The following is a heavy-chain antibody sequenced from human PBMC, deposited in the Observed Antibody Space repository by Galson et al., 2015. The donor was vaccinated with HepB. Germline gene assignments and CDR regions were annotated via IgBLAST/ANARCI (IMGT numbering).Heavy chain of an antibody. D-gene: IGHD6-19*01. J-gene: IGHJ3*02. Sequence: SLRLSCAASGFTVSSNYMSWVRQASGKGLEWVSIIYSGGSTFYADSVKARFTISRDKSKNTLYLQMNSLRAEDTAVYYCASGIAVAGTGGVFDIWGQGTMVTIS. V-gene: IGHV3-53*01. CDR3: ASGIAVAGTGGVFDI. CDR1: GFTVSSNY. CDR2: IYSGGST.